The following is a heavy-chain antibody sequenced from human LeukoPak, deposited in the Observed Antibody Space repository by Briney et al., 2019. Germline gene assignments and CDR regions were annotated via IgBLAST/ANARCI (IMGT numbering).Heavy chain of an antibody. J-gene: IGHJ4*02. CDR3: ARDPGYDYGLDY. CDR2: ISSGASTI. D-gene: IGHD5-18*01. CDR1: GFTFSTYE. V-gene: IGHV3-48*03. Sequence: GGSLRLSCSASGFTFSTYEMNWVRQAPGKGLEWVSSISSGASTIYYADSVKGRFTIPRDNSKNTLYLQMNSLRAEDTAVYYCARDPGYDYGLDYWGQGSLVIVSS.